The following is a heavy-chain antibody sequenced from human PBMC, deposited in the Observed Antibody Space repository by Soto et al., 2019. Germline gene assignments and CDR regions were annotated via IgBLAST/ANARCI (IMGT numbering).Heavy chain of an antibody. Sequence: LRLSCAASGFTFTRYSMNWVRQAPGKGLEWVSSISSTTNYIYYGDSMKGRFTISRDNGKNSLYLEMHSLRAEDTAVYYCARESEDLTSNFDYWGQGTLVTVSS. CDR1: GFTFTRYS. V-gene: IGHV3-21*06. CDR2: ISSTTNYI. J-gene: IGHJ4*02. CDR3: ARESEDLTSNFDY.